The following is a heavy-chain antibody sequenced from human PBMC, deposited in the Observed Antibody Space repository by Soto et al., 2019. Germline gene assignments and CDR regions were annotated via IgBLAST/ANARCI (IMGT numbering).Heavy chain of an antibody. CDR3: ARDAEHHDSGRGYFDY. Sequence: SVKVSCKASGDTFSSYAISWVRQAPGQGLEWMGGIIPIFGTANYAQQFQGRVTITADESTSTAYMELSSLRSEDTAVYYCARDAEHHDSGRGYFDYWGQGTLVTVSS. CDR2: IIPIFGTA. D-gene: IGHD1-26*01. CDR1: GDTFSSYA. J-gene: IGHJ4*02. V-gene: IGHV1-69*13.